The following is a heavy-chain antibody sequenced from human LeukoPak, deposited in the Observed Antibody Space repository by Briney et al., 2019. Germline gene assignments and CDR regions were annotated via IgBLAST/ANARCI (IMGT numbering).Heavy chain of an antibody. Sequence: GGSLRLSCAASGFTFSSYWMSWVRQAPGKGLEWVANIKQDGSEKYYADSVKGRFTISRDNAKNSLYLQMNSLRAEDTALYYCAKDLFGRSSSWYVDYWGQGTLVTVSS. D-gene: IGHD6-13*01. J-gene: IGHJ4*02. CDR1: GFTFSSYW. V-gene: IGHV3-7*03. CDR3: AKDLFGRSSSWYVDY. CDR2: IKQDGSEK.